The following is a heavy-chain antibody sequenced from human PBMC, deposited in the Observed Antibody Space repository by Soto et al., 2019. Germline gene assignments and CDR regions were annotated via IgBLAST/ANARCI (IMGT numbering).Heavy chain of an antibody. D-gene: IGHD2-2*01. Sequence: SETLSLTCTVSGGSISSSSYYWGWIRQPPGKGLEWIGSIFYSGSTYYNPSLKSRVTLSVDTSKNQFSLKLTSVTAADTALYYCARHNKVTSRQYSFDSWGQGTLVTVSS. V-gene: IGHV4-39*01. CDR2: IFYSGST. CDR1: GGSISSSSYY. CDR3: ARHNKVTSRQYSFDS. J-gene: IGHJ4*01.